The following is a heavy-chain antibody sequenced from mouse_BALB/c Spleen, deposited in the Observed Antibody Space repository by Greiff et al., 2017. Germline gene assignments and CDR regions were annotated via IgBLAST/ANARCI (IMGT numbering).Heavy chain of an antibody. CDR2: IDPSDSET. V-gene: IGHV1S126*01. Sequence: QVQLKQSGPQLVRPGASVKISCKASGYSFTSYWMHWVKQRPGQGLEWIGMIDPSDSETRLNQKFKDKATLTVDKSSSTAYMQLSSPTSEDSAVYYCARGGAGPGFDYWGQGTTLTVSS. CDR1: GYSFTSYW. J-gene: IGHJ2*01. CDR3: ARGGAGPGFDY. D-gene: IGHD3-3*01.